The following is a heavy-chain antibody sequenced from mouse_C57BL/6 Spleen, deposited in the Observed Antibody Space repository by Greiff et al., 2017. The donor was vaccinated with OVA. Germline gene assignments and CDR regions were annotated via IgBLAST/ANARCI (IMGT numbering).Heavy chain of an antibody. CDR3: ARARTASYYFAY. D-gene: IGHD4-1*01. V-gene: IGHV3-6*01. Sequence: ESGPGLVKPSQSLSLTCSVTGYSITSGYYWNWIRQFPGNKLEWMGYIRDGGSNNYNPSFKNRISITRDTSTNQFFLKLNSVTTEDTATYYCARARTASYYFAYWGQGTTLTVSS. CDR1: GYSITSGYY. CDR2: IRDGGSN. J-gene: IGHJ2*01.